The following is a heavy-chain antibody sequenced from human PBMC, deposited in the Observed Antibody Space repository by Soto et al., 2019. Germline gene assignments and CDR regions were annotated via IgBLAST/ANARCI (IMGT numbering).Heavy chain of an antibody. Sequence: SVKVSCKASGGTFSTFDISWVRQAPGQGLEWMGGIVPIFGTFRYAQKFQGRATITADKSTNTVHMELSRLRSEDAAVYYCARLVTPTKPDAAMRFGWFDPWGQGTQVTVSS. V-gene: IGHV1-69*06. CDR2: IVPIFGTF. D-gene: IGHD2-2*01. CDR3: ARLVTPTKPDAAMRFGWFDP. J-gene: IGHJ5*02. CDR1: GGTFSTFD.